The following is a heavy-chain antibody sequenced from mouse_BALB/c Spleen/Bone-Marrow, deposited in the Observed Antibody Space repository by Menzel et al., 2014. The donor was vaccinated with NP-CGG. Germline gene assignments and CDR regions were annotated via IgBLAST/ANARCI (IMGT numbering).Heavy chain of an antibody. CDR2: INPGSGGT. CDR3: ARCLTGTSAMDY. CDR1: GYAFXNYL. V-gene: IGHV1-54*01. J-gene: IGHJ4*01. Sequence: VQLQQSGAELVRPGTSVEVSCKASGYAFXNYLIEWVKQRPGQGLEWIGVINPGSGGTNYNEKFKAKATLTADKSSSTAYMQLSSLTSDDSAVYFCARCLTGTSAMDYWGQGTSVTVSS. D-gene: IGHD4-1*01.